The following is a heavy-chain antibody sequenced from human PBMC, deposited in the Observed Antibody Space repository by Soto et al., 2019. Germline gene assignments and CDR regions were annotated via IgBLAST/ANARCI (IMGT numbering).Heavy chain of an antibody. J-gene: IGHJ4*02. D-gene: IGHD5-12*01. Sequence: PGGSLRLSCAASGFGFDEDAMHWVRQAPGKGLEWVSGISWSGDMIRYADSVKGRFTISRDNGKNSLYLQMNSLRTEDTAFYYCVQDWLGEPHGKFDNWGQGALVTVSS. CDR2: ISWSGDMI. V-gene: IGHV3-9*01. CDR1: GFGFDEDA. CDR3: VQDWLGEPHGKFDN.